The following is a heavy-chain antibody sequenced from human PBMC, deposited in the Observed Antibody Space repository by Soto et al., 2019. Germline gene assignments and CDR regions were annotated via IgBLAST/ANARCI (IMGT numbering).Heavy chain of an antibody. CDR3: VRDSGRGFYFDY. D-gene: IGHD3-10*01. CDR2: IRNRPNSYTT. CDR1: GFTFSDHY. J-gene: IGHJ4*02. Sequence: EVQLVESGGGLVQPGGSLRLSCAASGFTFSDHYMDWVRQAPGKGLEWVGRIRNRPNSYTTQYAASVKGRFAVLRDDSEKLVYLQMNDLKPEHTAVYYCVRDSGRGFYFDYWVQGAQVTVSS. V-gene: IGHV3-72*01.